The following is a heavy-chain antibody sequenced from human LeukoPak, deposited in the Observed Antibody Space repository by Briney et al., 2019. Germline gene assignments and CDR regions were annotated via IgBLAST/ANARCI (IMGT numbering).Heavy chain of an antibody. CDR1: GFTFSSYG. J-gene: IGHJ4*02. D-gene: IGHD2-2*01. CDR2: IWYDGSNK. V-gene: IGHV3-33*01. CDR3: ARDSCSSTSCYPH. Sequence: PGGSLGLSCAASGFTFSSYGMHWVRQAPGKGLEWVAVIWYDGSNKYYADSVKGRFTISRDNSKNTLYLQMNSLRAEDTAVYYCARDSCSSTSCYPHWGQGTLVTVSS.